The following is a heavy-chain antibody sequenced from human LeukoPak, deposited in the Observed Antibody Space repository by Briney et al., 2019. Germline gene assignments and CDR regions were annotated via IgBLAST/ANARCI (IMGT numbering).Heavy chain of an antibody. CDR3: ARNFGYSSSWEGDY. J-gene: IGHJ4*02. Sequence: GASVKVSCKVSGYTLTELSMHWVRQAPGKGLEWMGGFDPEDGETIYAQKFQGRVTMTTDTSTSTAYMELRSLRSDDTAVYYCARNFGYSSSWEGDYWGQGTLVTVSS. CDR1: GYTLTELS. CDR2: FDPEDGET. V-gene: IGHV1-24*01. D-gene: IGHD6-13*01.